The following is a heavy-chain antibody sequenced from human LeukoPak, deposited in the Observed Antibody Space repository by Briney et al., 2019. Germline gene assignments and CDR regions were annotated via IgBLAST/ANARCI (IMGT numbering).Heavy chain of an antibody. V-gene: IGHV3-23*01. D-gene: IGHD1-26*01. CDR2: INGSGGRT. J-gene: IGHJ4*02. CDR1: GFTFSTYA. CDR3: AKSYSEKFD. Sequence: GGSLRLSCAASGFTFSTYAMSWVRQAPGKGLEWVSGINGSGGRTYYANSVKGRFTISRDNSKNTLYLQMNSLRAKDTAVYYCAKSYSEKFDWGQGTLVTVSS.